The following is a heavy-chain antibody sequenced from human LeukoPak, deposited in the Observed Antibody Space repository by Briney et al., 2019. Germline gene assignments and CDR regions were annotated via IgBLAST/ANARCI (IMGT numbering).Heavy chain of an antibody. CDR2: ISGSGGST. J-gene: IGHJ4*02. Sequence: GGSLRLSCAASGFTFSSYGMSWVRQAPGKGLERVSAISGSGGSTYYADSVKGRFTISRDNSKNTLYLQMNSLRAEDTAVYYCAKLSKQWLVRGYFDYRGQGTLVTVSS. CDR1: GFTFSSYG. V-gene: IGHV3-23*01. D-gene: IGHD6-19*01. CDR3: AKLSKQWLVRGYFDY.